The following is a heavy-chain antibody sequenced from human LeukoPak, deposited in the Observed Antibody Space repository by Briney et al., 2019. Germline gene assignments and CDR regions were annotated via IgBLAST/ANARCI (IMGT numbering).Heavy chain of an antibody. V-gene: IGHV3-23*01. D-gene: IGHD3-10*01. CDR3: AREYYGSGSYYNVGY. J-gene: IGHJ4*02. CDR1: GFTFSTYA. Sequence: PGGSLRLSCAASGFTFSTYAMSWVRQTPGKGLEWVSGIRGSTTITYYADSVKGRFTISRDNSNNTLYLQMNSLRAEDTALYYCAREYYGSGSYYNVGYWGQGTLVTVSS. CDR2: IRGSTTIT.